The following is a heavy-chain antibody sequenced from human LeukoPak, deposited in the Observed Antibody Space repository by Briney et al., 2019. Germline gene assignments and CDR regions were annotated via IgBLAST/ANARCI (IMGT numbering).Heavy chain of an antibody. V-gene: IGHV3-33*08. J-gene: IGHJ4*02. CDR1: GFTFSSYG. D-gene: IGHD4-17*01. Sequence: GRSLRLSCAASGFTFSSYGMHWVRQAPGKGLEWVAVIWYDGSNKYYVDSVKGRFTISRDNSKNTLDLQMNSLRAEDTAVYYCARENDYGDYAFDYWGQGTLVTVSS. CDR3: ARENDYGDYAFDY. CDR2: IWYDGSNK.